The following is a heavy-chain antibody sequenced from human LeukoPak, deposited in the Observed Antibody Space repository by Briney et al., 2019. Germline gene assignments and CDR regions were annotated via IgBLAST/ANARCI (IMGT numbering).Heavy chain of an antibody. Sequence: GGSLRLSCAVSTFTVASNYMSWVRQTPGKGLVWVSDIYQGGSTYYSDSAKGRFTISRDISKNTLHLQMNNLRVDDTAVHYCARVRDVYNHVFENWGQGTLVTVS. CDR1: TFTVASNY. J-gene: IGHJ4*02. V-gene: IGHV3-53*01. CDR2: IYQGGST. D-gene: IGHD5-24*01. CDR3: ARVRDVYNHVFEN.